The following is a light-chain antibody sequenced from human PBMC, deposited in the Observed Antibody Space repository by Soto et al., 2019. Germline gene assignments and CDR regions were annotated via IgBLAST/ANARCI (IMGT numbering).Light chain of an antibody. J-gene: IGLJ2*01. V-gene: IGLV7-43*01. CDR3: LLYYNGGTRAV. CDR1: TGAVTSGYY. Sequence: QAVVTQEPSLTVSPGGTVTLTCASNTGAVTSGYYPNWLQQKPGQPPRALIYNTDNKHSWTPARFSGSLLGDKAALTLSSVQPEDEAEYHCLLYYNGGTRAVFGGGTKVTVL. CDR2: NTD.